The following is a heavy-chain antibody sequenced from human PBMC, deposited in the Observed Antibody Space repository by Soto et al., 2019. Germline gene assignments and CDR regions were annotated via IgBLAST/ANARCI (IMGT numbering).Heavy chain of an antibody. CDR2: ISAYNGNT. Sequence: GASVKVSCKASGYTFTVYGISWVRQAPGQGLEWMGWISAYNGNTNYAQKLQGRVTMTTDTSTSTAYMELRSLRSDDTAVYYCARDSTSWNRAEYFHHWGQGTLVTVSS. V-gene: IGHV1-18*01. CDR1: GYTFTVYG. D-gene: IGHD2-2*01. J-gene: IGHJ1*01. CDR3: ARDSTSWNRAEYFHH.